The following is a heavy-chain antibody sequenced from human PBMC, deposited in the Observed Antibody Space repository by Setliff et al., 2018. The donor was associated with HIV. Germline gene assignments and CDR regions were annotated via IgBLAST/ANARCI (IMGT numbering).Heavy chain of an antibody. D-gene: IGHD3-3*01. Sequence: SETLSLTCAVYGGSFSGYYWSWIRQPPGKGLEWIGEINHSRSANYNPSLKSRLTISMDTAKNRFSLKLSSVTAADTAVYYCATQTILFLEWLLSPLDYWGQGSLVTVSS. CDR1: GGSFSGYY. CDR2: INHSRSA. J-gene: IGHJ4*02. V-gene: IGHV4-34*01. CDR3: ATQTILFLEWLLSPLDY.